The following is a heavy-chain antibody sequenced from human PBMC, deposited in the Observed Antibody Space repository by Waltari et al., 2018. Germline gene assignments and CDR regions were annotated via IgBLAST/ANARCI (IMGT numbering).Heavy chain of an antibody. CDR3: ARIDGSGWYGS. CDR1: GFTFSVFS. CDR2: FSRDGVTT. D-gene: IGHD6-19*01. J-gene: IGHJ4*02. V-gene: IGHV3-64*07. Sequence: EVQMVASGGGLVQPGGSLRLSCAASGFTFSVFSMHWVRQAPGKGLEYVSAFSRDGVTTYYADSVKGRFTISRDNSKNTLYLQMGSLRADDTAVYYCARIDGSGWYGSWGQGTLVTVSS.